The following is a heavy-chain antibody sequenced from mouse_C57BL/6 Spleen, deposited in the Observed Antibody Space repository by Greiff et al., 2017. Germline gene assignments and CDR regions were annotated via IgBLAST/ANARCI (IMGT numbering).Heavy chain of an antibody. V-gene: IGHV5-16*01. CDR1: GFTFSDYY. CDR3: ARGDYGSSYSFAY. CDR2: INYDGSST. D-gene: IGHD1-1*01. J-gene: IGHJ3*01. Sequence: EVKLVESEGGLVQPGSSMKLSCTASGFTFSDYYMAWVRQVPEKGLEWVANINYDGSSTYYLDSLQSRFIISRDNAKNILYLQMSSLKSEDTATYYCARGDYGSSYSFAYWGQGTLVTVSA.